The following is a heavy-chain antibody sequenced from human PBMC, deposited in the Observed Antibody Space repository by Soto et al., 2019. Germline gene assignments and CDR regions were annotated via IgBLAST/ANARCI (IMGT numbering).Heavy chain of an antibody. V-gene: IGHV1-2*02. Sequence: ASVKVSCKASGYTFTGYYIHWVRQAPGQGLEWMGWINPNSGGTNYAQKFQDRVTMTRDTPTSTAFMELGGLRSDDTALYYCAREWGDILLVPDAKRGHFEYWGHGTPVTVSS. CDR2: INPNSGGT. CDR3: AREWGDILLVPDAKRGHFEY. J-gene: IGHJ4*01. CDR1: GYTFTGYY. D-gene: IGHD2-2*01.